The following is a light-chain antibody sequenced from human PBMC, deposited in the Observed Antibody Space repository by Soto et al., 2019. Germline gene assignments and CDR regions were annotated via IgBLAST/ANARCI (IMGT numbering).Light chain of an antibody. CDR1: SSDIGGSNY. Sequence: QSALTQPASVSGSPGQSITISCAGTSSDIGGSNYVSWYQQHPGNAPKLMFYGVSNRPSGVSNRFSGSKSGNTASLTISGRQAEDEADYFCYSSRSSSSTFYVFGTGTKVTVL. CDR2: GVS. J-gene: IGLJ1*01. V-gene: IGLV2-14*03. CDR3: YSSRSSSSTFYV.